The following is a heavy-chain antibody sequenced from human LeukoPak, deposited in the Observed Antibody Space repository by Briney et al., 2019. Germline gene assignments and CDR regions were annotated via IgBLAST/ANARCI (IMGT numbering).Heavy chain of an antibody. CDR3: ARDYLEGKGQTDDYFDY. J-gene: IGHJ4*02. D-gene: IGHD4-23*01. CDR1: GYTFNNFG. Sequence: APVKVSCKASGYTFNNFGISWVRQAPGQGLEWMGWISTYDGRTNYAQNFRGRVTMTTDISTGTAYMELRSLRSDDTAVYYCARDYLEGKGQTDDYFDYWGQGTLVTVSS. CDR2: ISTYDGRT. V-gene: IGHV1-18*01.